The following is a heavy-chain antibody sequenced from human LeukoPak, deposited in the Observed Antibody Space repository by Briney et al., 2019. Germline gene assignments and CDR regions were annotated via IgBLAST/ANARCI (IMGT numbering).Heavy chain of an antibody. CDR2: MNPNSGNT. CDR3: ARGRRNKKWPLPFY. J-gene: IGHJ4*02. V-gene: IGHV1-8*01. CDR1: GYTFTSYD. Sequence: ASVKVSCKASGYTFTSYDINWVRQATGQGLEWMGWMNPNSGNTGYAQKFQGRVTMTRNTSISTAYMELSSLRSEDTAVYYCARGRRNKKWPLPFYWGQGTLVTVYS. D-gene: IGHD5-12*01.